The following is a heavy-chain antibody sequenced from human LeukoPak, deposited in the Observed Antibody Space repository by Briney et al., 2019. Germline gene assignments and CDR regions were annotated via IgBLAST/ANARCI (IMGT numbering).Heavy chain of an antibody. Sequence: GGSLRLSCAASGFTVSSNYLSWVRQAQGKGLEWVSVIYSGGSTYCADSVKGRFIISRDNSQNTLYLQMNSLRGEDTAVYYCARDGSGHVFDYWGQGTLVTVSS. CDR2: IYSGGST. D-gene: IGHD3-10*01. CDR1: GFTVSSNY. V-gene: IGHV3-66*01. CDR3: ARDGSGHVFDY. J-gene: IGHJ4*02.